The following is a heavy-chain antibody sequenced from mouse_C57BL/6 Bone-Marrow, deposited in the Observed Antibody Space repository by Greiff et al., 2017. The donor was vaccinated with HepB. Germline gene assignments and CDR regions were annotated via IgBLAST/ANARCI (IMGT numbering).Heavy chain of an antibody. V-gene: IGHV1-81*01. J-gene: IGHJ4*01. D-gene: IGHD2-2*01. CDR3: ASMVTTGD. CDR1: GYTFTSYG. Sequence: VKLVESGAELARPGASVKLSCKASGYTFTSYGISWVKQRTGQGLEWIGMIHPNSGSTNYNEKFKSKATLTVDKSSSTAYMQLSSLTSEDSAVYYCASMVTTGDWGQGTSVTVSS. CDR2: IHPNSGST.